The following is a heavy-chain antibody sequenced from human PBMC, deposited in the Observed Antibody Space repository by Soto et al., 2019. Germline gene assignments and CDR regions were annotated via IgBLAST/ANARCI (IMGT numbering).Heavy chain of an antibody. J-gene: IGHJ4*02. CDR1: GGSFSGYY. D-gene: IGHD6-6*01. CDR2: INHSGST. Sequence: SETLSLTCAVYGGSFSGYYWSWIRQPPGKGLEWIGEINHSGSTNYNPSLKSRVTISVDTSKNQFSLKLSSVTAADTAVYYCARGSRVAARPDFGYWGQGTLVTVS. CDR3: ARGSRVAARPDFGY. V-gene: IGHV4-34*01.